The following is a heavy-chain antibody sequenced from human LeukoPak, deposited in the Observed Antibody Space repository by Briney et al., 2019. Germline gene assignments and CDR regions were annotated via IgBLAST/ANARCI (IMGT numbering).Heavy chain of an antibody. CDR1: NYSITSGYS. J-gene: IGHJ4*02. CDR3: ATLWDYDILTGYQGYFDY. Sequence: SETLSLTCTVSNYSITSGYSWGWIRQPPGKGLEWIGSIHDSGSTYYNPSLKSRVTISVDTSKNQFSLKLSSVTAADTAVYYCATLWDYDILTGYQGYFDYWGQGTLVTVSS. V-gene: IGHV4-38-2*02. D-gene: IGHD3-9*01. CDR2: IHDSGST.